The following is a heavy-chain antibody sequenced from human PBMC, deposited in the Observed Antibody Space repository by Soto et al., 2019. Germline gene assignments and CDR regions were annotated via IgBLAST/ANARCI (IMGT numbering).Heavy chain of an antibody. CDR1: GYTFTDYY. CDR3: ATSSLGRYYYDSSGYSYYYGMDV. D-gene: IGHD3-22*01. J-gene: IGHJ6*02. Sequence: EVQLVQSGAEVKKPGATVKISCKVSGYTFTDYYMHWVQQAPGKGLEWMGLVDPEDGETIYAEKFQGRVTITADTSTDTAYMELSSLRSEDTAVYYCATSSLGRYYYDSSGYSYYYGMDVWGQGTTVTVSS. V-gene: IGHV1-69-2*01. CDR2: VDPEDGET.